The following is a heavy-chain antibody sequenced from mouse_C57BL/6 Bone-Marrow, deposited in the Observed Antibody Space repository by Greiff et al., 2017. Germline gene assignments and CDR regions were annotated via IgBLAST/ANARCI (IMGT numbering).Heavy chain of an antibody. CDR2: IYPRSGIT. J-gene: IGHJ3*01. CDR1: GYTFTSYG. CDR3: ARYEDGWFAY. Sequence: QVQLQQSGAELARPGASVTLSCKASGYTFTSYGISWVKQRTGQGLEWIGEIYPRSGITYYNEKFKGKATLTAAKSASTAYMGLRSLTSEDSAVYFCARYEDGWFAYWGQGTLVTVSA. V-gene: IGHV1-81*01. D-gene: IGHD2-3*01.